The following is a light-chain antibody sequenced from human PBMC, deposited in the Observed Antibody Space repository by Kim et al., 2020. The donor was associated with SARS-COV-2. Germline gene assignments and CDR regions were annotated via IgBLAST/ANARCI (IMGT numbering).Light chain of an antibody. Sequence: GQSVTISCAGTRSDVGCYNYVSWYQQHPGKTPKLMIYEVSKRPSGVPDRFSGSKSGNTASLTVSGLQAEDEADYYCSSYAGSNNLVFGGGTQLTVL. CDR3: SSYAGSNNLV. J-gene: IGLJ2*01. CDR2: EVS. CDR1: RSDVGCYNY. V-gene: IGLV2-8*01.